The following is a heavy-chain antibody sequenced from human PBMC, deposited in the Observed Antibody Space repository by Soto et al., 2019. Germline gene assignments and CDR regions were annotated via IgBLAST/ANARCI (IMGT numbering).Heavy chain of an antibody. J-gene: IGHJ6*02. D-gene: IGHD2-21*02. Sequence: SETLSLTCTVSGGSISSDYYHWTWIRQSPERGLEWIGYIHHSGSILYNPSLKSRVTISVDTPKNQFSLHLSSVTAADTAVYFRAREDNGGDTLDVWGQGTTVTVSS. CDR1: GGSISSDYYH. CDR2: IHHSGSI. CDR3: AREDNGGDTLDV. V-gene: IGHV4-30-4*08.